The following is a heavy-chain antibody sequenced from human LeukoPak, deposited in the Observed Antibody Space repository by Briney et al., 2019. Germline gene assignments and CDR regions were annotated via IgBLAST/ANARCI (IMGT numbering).Heavy chain of an antibody. J-gene: IGHJ4*02. D-gene: IGHD3-16*01. Sequence: SETLSLTCTVSGYSISSGYYWGWIRQPPGKGLEWIGVYHVGTTDYNPSLKSRVTISVDTSKNQFSLKLSSVTAADTAVYYCARDPAMLRSFDYWGQGTLVTVSS. CDR1: GYSISSGYY. CDR3: ARDPAMLRSFDY. CDR2: VYHVGTT. V-gene: IGHV4-38-2*02.